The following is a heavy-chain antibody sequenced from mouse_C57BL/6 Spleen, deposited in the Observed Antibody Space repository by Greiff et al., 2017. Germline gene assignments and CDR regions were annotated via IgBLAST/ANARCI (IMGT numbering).Heavy chain of an antibody. J-gene: IGHJ2*01. Sequence: QVQLQQSGAELMKPGASVKLSCKATGYTFTGYWIEWVKQRPGHGLEWIGEILPGSGSTNYNEKFKGKATFTADTSSNTAHMQLSSLTTEDSAIYYCARAYSKPLYFDYWGQGTTLTVSS. D-gene: IGHD2-5*01. CDR2: ILPGSGST. V-gene: IGHV1-9*01. CDR3: ARAYSKPLYFDY. CDR1: GYTFTGYW.